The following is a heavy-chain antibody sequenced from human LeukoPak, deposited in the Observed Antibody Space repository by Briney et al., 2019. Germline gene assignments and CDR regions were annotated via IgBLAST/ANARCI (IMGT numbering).Heavy chain of an antibody. J-gene: IGHJ4*02. CDR2: IWYDGSNK. V-gene: IGHV3-33*01. D-gene: IGHD3-16*02. CDR1: GFSFSSYG. CDR3: VRDENYIWGSYRLDY. Sequence: PGRSLRLSCAASGFSFSSYGMHWVRQAPGKGLEWVAVIWYDGSNKYYADSVKGRFTISRDNSKNTLDLQMNSLRAEDTAVYYCVRDENYIWGSYRLDYWGQGPLVTVSS.